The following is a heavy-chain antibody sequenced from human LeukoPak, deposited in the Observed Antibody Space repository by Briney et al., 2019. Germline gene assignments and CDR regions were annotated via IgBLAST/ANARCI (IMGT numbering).Heavy chain of an antibody. Sequence: GGSLRLSCAASGFTFSSYWTHWVRQAPGKGLVWVSRINSDGSSTSYADSVKGRFTIPRDNAKNTLYLQMNSLRAEDTAVYYCASGIIAVAGTDYWGQGTLVTVSS. CDR3: ASGIIAVAGTDY. CDR2: INSDGSST. D-gene: IGHD6-19*01. J-gene: IGHJ4*02. CDR1: GFTFSSYW. V-gene: IGHV3-74*01.